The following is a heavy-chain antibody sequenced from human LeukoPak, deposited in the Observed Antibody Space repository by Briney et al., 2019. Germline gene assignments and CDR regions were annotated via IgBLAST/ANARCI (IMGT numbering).Heavy chain of an antibody. CDR2: ISAYNGNT. CDR3: ARRAAVAGWNYYFDY. D-gene: IGHD6-19*01. Sequence: APVKVSCKASGYTFTSYGISWVRQAPGQGLEWMGWISAYNGNTNYAQKFQGRVTITADESTSTAYMELSSLRSEDTAVYYCARRAAVAGWNYYFDYWGQGTLVTVSS. J-gene: IGHJ4*02. V-gene: IGHV1-18*01. CDR1: GYTFTSYG.